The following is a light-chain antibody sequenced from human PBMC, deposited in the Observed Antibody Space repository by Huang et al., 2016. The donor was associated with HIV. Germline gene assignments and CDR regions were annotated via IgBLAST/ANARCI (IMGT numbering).Light chain of an antibody. V-gene: IGKV1-8*01. CDR2: AAS. CDR3: QQYDIHPLT. J-gene: IGKJ1*01. Sequence: IRLTQSPSSLSASAGDRVTNPCRANQDINNFLAWYQQRPGSGPKLLIYAASNLQSGVPSRVSGNGSGTDFTLTISCLHAEDVATYYCQQYDIHPLTFGPGTRVDIK. CDR1: QDINNF.